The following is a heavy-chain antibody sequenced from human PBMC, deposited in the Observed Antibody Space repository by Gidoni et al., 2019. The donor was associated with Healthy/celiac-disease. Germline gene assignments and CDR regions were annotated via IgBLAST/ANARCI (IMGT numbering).Heavy chain of an antibody. Sequence: EVQLVESGGGLVQPGRSLRPSCAASGCTFDDYAMHWVRQAPGKGLGWVSGISWNSGSIGYADSVKGRFTISRDNAKNSLYLQMNSLRAEDTALYYCAKENGDGGLDYWGQGTLVTVSS. CDR2: ISWNSGSI. CDR3: AKENGDGGLDY. D-gene: IGHD4-17*01. CDR1: GCTFDDYA. V-gene: IGHV3-9*01. J-gene: IGHJ4*02.